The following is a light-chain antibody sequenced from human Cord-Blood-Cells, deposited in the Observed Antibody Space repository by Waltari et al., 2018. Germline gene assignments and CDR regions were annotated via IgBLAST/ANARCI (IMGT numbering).Light chain of an antibody. Sequence: QSALPQPRSVSGSPGQSVPIPCTGTSRDVGGYNYVSWYQQHPGKAPTLMIYVVSNRPSGVPDRVSGSKPGNTASLTLSGLQAEDEAEYYCCSYAGSYTWVFGGGTKLTVL. CDR2: VVS. J-gene: IGLJ3*02. CDR3: CSYAGSYTWV. CDR1: SRDVGGYNY. V-gene: IGLV2-11*01.